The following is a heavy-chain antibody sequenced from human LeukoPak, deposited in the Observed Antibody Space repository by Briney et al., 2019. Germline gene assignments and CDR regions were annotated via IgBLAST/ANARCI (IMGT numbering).Heavy chain of an antibody. V-gene: IGHV3-30*02. J-gene: IGHJ2*01. CDR1: GFTFSSYG. CDR2: IRSDGTNK. D-gene: IGHD3-3*01. Sequence: GGSLRLSCAASGFTFSSYGMHWVRQAPGKGLEWVAFIRSDGTNKYYVDSVKGRFTISRDNSKNTLYLQMNSLRVEDTAVYYCAKDQKRPITIFGVVIMARYFDLWGCGTLVTVSS. CDR3: AKDQKRPITIFGVVIMARYFDL.